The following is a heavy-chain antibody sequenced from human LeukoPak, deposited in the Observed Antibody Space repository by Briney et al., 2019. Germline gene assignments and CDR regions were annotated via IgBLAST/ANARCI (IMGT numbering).Heavy chain of an antibody. J-gene: IGHJ3*01. CDR2: IRYDGSDS. CDR3: ALIGVVIPPDTYDV. V-gene: IGHV3-30*02. Sequence: HPGGSLRLSCSASGFTFGDYAFHWVRQAPGKGLEWLAFIRYDGSDSYYADSVKGRFTISRDNSKKTLYLQMDSLRTEDTAFYYCALIGVVIPPDTYDVWGQGTLVTVSS. CDR1: GFTFGDYA. D-gene: IGHD2-21*01.